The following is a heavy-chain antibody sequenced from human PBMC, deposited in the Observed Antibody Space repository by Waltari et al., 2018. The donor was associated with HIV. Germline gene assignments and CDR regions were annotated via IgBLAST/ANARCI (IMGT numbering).Heavy chain of an antibody. J-gene: IGHJ4*02. V-gene: IGHV3-48*01. Sequence: EVQLVESGGGLVQPGGSLRLSCAASGFTFSSYSMNWVSQAPGKGLEWVSYISSSSSTIYYADSVKGRFTISRDNAKNSLYLQMNSLRAEDTAVYYCARDSSSTGDYWGQGTLVTVSS. CDR1: GFTFSSYS. CDR2: ISSSSSTI. D-gene: IGHD6-6*01. CDR3: ARDSSSTGDY.